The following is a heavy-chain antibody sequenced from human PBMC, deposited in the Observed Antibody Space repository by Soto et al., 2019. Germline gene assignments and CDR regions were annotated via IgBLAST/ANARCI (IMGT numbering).Heavy chain of an antibody. Sequence: GLSLRLSCLAFGFTLSIYGMHWFRQAPGPGLEWVAVIWYDGSNKYYADSVKGRFTISRDNSKNTLYLQMNSLRAEDTAVYYCERDEGGGTVVRNYYCGMDICGKATAIAVAA. D-gene: IGHD2-2*01. CDR1: GFTLSIYG. CDR2: IWYDGSNK. J-gene: IGHJ6*04. CDR3: ERDEGGGTVVRNYYCGMDI. V-gene: IGHV3-33*01.